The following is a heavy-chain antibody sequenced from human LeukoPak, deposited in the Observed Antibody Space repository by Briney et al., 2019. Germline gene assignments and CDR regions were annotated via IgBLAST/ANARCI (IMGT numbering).Heavy chain of an antibody. Sequence: GGSLRLSCAASGFTFSSYAMSWVRQAPGKGLEWVSAISGSGGSTYYADSVKGRFTISRDKSKNTLYLQMNSLRAEDTAVYYCANSMVRGVTQYFQHWGQGTLVTVSS. CDR2: ISGSGGST. D-gene: IGHD3-10*01. V-gene: IGHV3-23*01. J-gene: IGHJ1*01. CDR1: GFTFSSYA. CDR3: ANSMVRGVTQYFQH.